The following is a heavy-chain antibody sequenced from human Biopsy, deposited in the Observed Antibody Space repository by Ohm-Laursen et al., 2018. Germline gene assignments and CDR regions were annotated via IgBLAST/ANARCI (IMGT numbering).Heavy chain of an antibody. CDR2: INQSGST. V-gene: IGHV4-34*01. J-gene: IGHJ6*02. Sequence: SETLSLTCAVNGESSSGYFWNWIRQPPGKGLEWIGEINQSGSTKYNPSFKRRATLSADSSNSQFSLRLTSVTAADTAIYYCAKGSGYFKLDVWGQGTTVTVSS. D-gene: IGHD5-12*01. CDR1: GESSSGYF. CDR3: AKGSGYFKLDV.